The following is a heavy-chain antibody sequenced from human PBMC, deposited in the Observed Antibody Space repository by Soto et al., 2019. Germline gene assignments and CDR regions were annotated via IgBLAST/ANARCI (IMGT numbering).Heavy chain of an antibody. CDR2: INPNSGGT. Sequence: GASVKVSCKACGYTFTGYYMHWLRQAPGQGLEWMGWINPNSGGTNYAQKFQGWVTMTRDTSISTAYMELSRLRSDDTAVYYCATGDLGAFDIWGQGTMVTVSS. CDR3: ATGDLGAFDI. J-gene: IGHJ3*02. V-gene: IGHV1-2*04. D-gene: IGHD7-27*01. CDR1: GYTFTGYY.